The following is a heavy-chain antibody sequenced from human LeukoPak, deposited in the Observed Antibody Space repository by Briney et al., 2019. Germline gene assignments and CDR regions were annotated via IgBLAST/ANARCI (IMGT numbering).Heavy chain of an antibody. J-gene: IGHJ3*02. V-gene: IGHV4-39*01. Sequence: KPSETLSLTCTVSGGSISSSSYYWGWIRQPPGKGLEWIGSIYYSGSTYYNPSLKSRVTISVDTSKNQFSLKLSSVTAADTAVYYCARHRRGSYPSVAFDIWGQGTMVTVSS. CDR2: IYYSGST. CDR1: GGSISSSSYY. D-gene: IGHD1-26*01. CDR3: ARHRRGSYPSVAFDI.